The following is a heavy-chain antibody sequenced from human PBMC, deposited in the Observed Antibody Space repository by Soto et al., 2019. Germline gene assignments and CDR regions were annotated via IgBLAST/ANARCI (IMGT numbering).Heavy chain of an antibody. CDR2: IKEDGSDM. CDR1: GFTFSSYW. CDR3: ATEVWVYYDFWSGYSDY. D-gene: IGHD3-3*01. J-gene: IGHJ4*02. V-gene: IGHV3-7*01. Sequence: EVQLVESGGGLVQPGGSLRLSCAASGFTFSSYWMSWVRQAPGKGLEWVANIKEDGSDMYYVDSVKGRFTISRDNAKNSLYLQMNSLRAEDTAVYYCATEVWVYYDFWSGYSDYWGQGTLVTVSP.